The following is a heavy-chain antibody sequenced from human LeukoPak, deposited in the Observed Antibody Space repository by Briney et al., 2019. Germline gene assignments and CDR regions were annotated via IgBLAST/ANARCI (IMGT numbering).Heavy chain of an antibody. CDR2: ISSSGSTI. Sequence: GGSLRLSCAASGFTFSSYEMNWVRQAPGKGLEWVPYISSSGSTIYYADSVKGRFTISRDNAKNSLYLQMNSLRAEDTAVYYCARVLWAPYYYYGMDVWGQGTTVTVSS. D-gene: IGHD3-10*01. CDR1: GFTFSSYE. CDR3: ARVLWAPYYYYGMDV. V-gene: IGHV3-48*03. J-gene: IGHJ6*02.